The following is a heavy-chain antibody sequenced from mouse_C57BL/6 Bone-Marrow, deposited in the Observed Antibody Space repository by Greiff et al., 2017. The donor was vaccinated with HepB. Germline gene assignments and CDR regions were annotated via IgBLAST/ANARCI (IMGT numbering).Heavy chain of an antibody. J-gene: IGHJ4*01. CDR3: TTFLLLYAMDY. CDR1: GFNIKDDY. V-gene: IGHV14-4*01. D-gene: IGHD2-10*01. Sequence: EVQGVESGAELVRPGASVKLSCTASGFNIKDDYMHWVKQRPEQGLEWIGWIDPENGDTEYASKFQGKATITADTSSNTAYLQLSSLTSEDTAVYYCTTFLLLYAMDYWGQGTSVTVSS. CDR2: IDPENGDT.